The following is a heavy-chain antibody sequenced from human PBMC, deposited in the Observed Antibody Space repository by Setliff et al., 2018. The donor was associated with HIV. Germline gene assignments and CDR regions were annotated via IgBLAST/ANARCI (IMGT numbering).Heavy chain of an antibody. V-gene: IGHV4-4*07. D-gene: IGHD2-15*01. CDR2: IHTSGST. J-gene: IGHJ3*01. Sequence: ASETLSLTCTVSGDSIGYYYWSWIRQPAGGGLEWMGRIHTSGSTNYNPSLTSRVTLSVDTSKNQFFLKLTSLSAADTAVYYCARDRIEVVVDGPHDVFDVWGRGTTVTVSS. CDR3: ARDRIEVVVDGPHDVFDV. CDR1: GDSIGYYY.